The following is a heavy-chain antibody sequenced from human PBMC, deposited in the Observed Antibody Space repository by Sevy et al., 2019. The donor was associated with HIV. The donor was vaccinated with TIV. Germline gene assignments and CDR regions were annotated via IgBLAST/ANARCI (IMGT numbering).Heavy chain of an antibody. J-gene: IGHJ6*02. CDR3: ARVPSLYCSSTSCYGAYYYYGMDV. D-gene: IGHD2-2*01. CDR1: GFTFSSYW. V-gene: IGHV3-74*01. CDR2: INSDGSST. Sequence: GGSLRLSCAASGFTFSSYWMHWVRQAPGKGLVWVSRINSDGSSTSYADSVKGRCTISRDNAKNTRYLQMNSLRAEDTAVYYCARVPSLYCSSTSCYGAYYYYGMDVWGQGTTVTVSS.